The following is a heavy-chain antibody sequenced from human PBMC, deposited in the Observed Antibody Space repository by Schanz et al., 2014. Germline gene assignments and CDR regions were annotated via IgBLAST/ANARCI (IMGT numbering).Heavy chain of an antibody. Sequence: EVQLLESGGGLVQPGGSLRLSCAASGLTFSTYTITWVRQAPGKGLEWVSAISGSGGSLYYADSVKGRFTISRDNSKNMVYLQMNSLRAEDTAVYYCARQRSYFYAMDVWGQGTTVTVSS. J-gene: IGHJ6*02. CDR1: GLTFSTYT. V-gene: IGHV3-23*01. CDR2: ISGSGGSL. CDR3: ARQRSYFYAMDV.